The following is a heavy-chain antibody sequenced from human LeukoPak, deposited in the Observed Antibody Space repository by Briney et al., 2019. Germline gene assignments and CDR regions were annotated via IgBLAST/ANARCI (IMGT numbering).Heavy chain of an antibody. J-gene: IGHJ3*02. CDR3: ARASLELLFAAFDI. D-gene: IGHD1-7*01. V-gene: IGHV4-39*07. CDR1: VGSISSSSYY. Sequence: SETLSLTCTVSVGSISSSSYYWGWIRQPPGKGLEWIGSIYYSGSTYYNPSLKSRVTISVDTSKNQFSLKLSSVTAADTAVYYCARASLELLFAAFDIWGQGTMVTVSS. CDR2: IYYSGST.